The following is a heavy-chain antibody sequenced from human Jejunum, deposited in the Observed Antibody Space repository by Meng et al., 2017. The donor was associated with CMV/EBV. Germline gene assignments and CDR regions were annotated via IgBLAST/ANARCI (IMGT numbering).Heavy chain of an antibody. J-gene: IGHJ5*02. D-gene: IGHD4-17*01. CDR1: GFTFTRYS. V-gene: IGHV3-21*01. CDR2: ISGSSTYI. CDR3: ARAIDYGDPNWFDA. Sequence: GFTFTRYSLIWVRQAPGKGLEWLSYISGSSTYIYHADSVKGRFTISRDNARNSVYLQVDRLGAEDTAVYYCARAIDYGDPNWFDAWGQGTQVTVSS.